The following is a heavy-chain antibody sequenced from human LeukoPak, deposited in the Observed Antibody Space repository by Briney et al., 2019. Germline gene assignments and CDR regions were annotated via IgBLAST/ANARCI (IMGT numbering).Heavy chain of an antibody. D-gene: IGHD3-16*01. CDR1: GFSFSSHW. CDR2: IQPDGSEQ. V-gene: IGHV3-7*01. J-gene: IGHJ5*02. CDR3: ASQSYARFDP. Sequence: GGSLRLSCAASGFSFSSHWMSWVRQAPGKGLEWAGNIQPDGSEQYPVDSVKGRFTISRDNARNSMFLQMNSLRVEDTAVYYCASQSYARFDPWGQGTLVTVSS.